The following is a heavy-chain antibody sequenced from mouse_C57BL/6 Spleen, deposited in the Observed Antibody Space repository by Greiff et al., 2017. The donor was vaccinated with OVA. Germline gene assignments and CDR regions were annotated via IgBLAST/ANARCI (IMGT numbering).Heavy chain of an antibody. CDR2: IYPGNSDT. V-gene: IGHV1-5*01. Sequence: VQLQQSGTVLARPGASVKMSCKTSGYTFTSYWMHWVKQRPGQGLEWIGAIYPGNSDTSYNQKFKGKAKLTAVTSASTAYMELSSLTNEDSAVYYCTRSNYSNPWFAYWGQGTLVTVSA. J-gene: IGHJ3*01. CDR3: TRSNYSNPWFAY. D-gene: IGHD2-5*01. CDR1: GYTFTSYW.